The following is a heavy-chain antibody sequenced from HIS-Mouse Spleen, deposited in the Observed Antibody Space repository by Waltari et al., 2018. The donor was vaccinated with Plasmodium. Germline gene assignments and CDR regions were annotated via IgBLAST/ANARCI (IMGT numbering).Heavy chain of an antibody. CDR3: ASSWYWYFDL. CDR1: GSTFRSYW. J-gene: IGHJ2*01. D-gene: IGHD6-13*01. V-gene: IGHV3-7*01. Sequence: EVQLVESGGGLVQPGGSLSLSWAASGSTFRSYWMSWVRQAPGKGLEWVANIKQDGSEKYYVDSVKGRFTISRDNAKNSLYLQMNSLRAEDTAVYYCASSWYWYFDLWGRGTLVTVSS. CDR2: IKQDGSEK.